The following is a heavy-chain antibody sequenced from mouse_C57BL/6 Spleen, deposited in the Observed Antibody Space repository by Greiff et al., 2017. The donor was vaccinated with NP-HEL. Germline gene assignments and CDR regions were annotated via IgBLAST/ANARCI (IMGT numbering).Heavy chain of an antibody. J-gene: IGHJ4*01. CDR1: GYSITSGYY. D-gene: IGHD2-12*01. Sequence: EVQLKESGPGLVKPSQSLSLTCSVTGYSITSGYYWNWIRQFPGNKLEWMGYISYDGSNNYNPSLKNRISITRDTSKNQFFLKLNSVTTEDTATYYCAREKYSSMDYWGQGTSVTVSS. CDR3: AREKYSSMDY. V-gene: IGHV3-6*01. CDR2: ISYDGSN.